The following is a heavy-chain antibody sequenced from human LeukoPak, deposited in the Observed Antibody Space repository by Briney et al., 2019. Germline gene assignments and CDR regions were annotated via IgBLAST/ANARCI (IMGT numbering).Heavy chain of an antibody. CDR2: ISDSGGST. J-gene: IGHJ4*02. V-gene: IGHV3-23*01. CDR1: GSTFSSYA. CDR3: AKDVWDTVVVPDVKCDY. Sequence: GGSLRLSCAASGSTFSSYAMTWVRQAPGKGLEWVSSISDSGGSTYNADSVKGRFTISRDNSKNTLYLHMNSLRAEDTAIYYCAKDVWDTVVVPDVKCDYWGQGTLVTVSS. D-gene: IGHD2-2*01.